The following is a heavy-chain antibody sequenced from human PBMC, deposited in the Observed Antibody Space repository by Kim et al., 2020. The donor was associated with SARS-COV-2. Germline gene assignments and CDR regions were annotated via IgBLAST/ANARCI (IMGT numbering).Heavy chain of an antibody. CDR3: ARKRITMIDEGAFDI. J-gene: IGHJ3*02. Sequence: ASVKVSCKASGYTFTSYGISWVRQAPGQGLEWMGWISAYNGNTNYAQKLQGRVTMTTDTSTSTAYMELRSLRSDDTAVYYCARKRITMIDEGAFDIWGQGTMVTVSS. D-gene: IGHD3-22*01. V-gene: IGHV1-18*01. CDR1: GYTFTSYG. CDR2: ISAYNGNT.